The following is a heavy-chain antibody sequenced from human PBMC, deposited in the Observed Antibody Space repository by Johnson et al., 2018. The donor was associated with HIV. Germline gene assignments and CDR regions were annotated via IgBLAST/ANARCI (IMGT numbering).Heavy chain of an antibody. Sequence: QVQLVESGGGVVQPGRSLRLSCAVSGFTFSSYAMHWVRQAPGKGLEWVTVISYDGSNKYYADSVKGRFTISRDNSKNTLYLQMNSLRAEDTAVYYCAKEYSSPYGDYDGDAFDIWGQGTMVTVSS. J-gene: IGHJ3*02. V-gene: IGHV3-30*04. CDR1: GFTFSSYA. CDR2: ISYDGSNK. D-gene: IGHD4-17*01. CDR3: AKEYSSPYGDYDGDAFDI.